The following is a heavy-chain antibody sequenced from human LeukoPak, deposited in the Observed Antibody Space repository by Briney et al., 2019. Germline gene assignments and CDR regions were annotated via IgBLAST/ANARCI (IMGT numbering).Heavy chain of an antibody. J-gene: IGHJ4*02. CDR1: GGTFSSYA. CDR2: ISGSGGST. V-gene: IGHV3-23*01. Sequence: SCKASGGTFSSYAMSWVRQAPGKGLEWVSAISGSGGSTYYADSVKGRFTISRDNSKNTLYLQMNSLRAEDTAVYYCANDLLATVTTRDYWGQGTLVTVSS. D-gene: IGHD4-17*01. CDR3: ANDLLATVTTRDY.